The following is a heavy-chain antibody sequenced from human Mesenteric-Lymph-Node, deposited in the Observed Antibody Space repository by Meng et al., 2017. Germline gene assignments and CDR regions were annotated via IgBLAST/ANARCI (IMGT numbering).Heavy chain of an antibody. J-gene: IGHJ6*02. CDR3: ARDRGGYDSDNYYYYYYGMDV. CDR1: GGSFSGYY. V-gene: IGHV4-34*01. D-gene: IGHD5-12*01. CDR2: INHSGST. Sequence: SETLSLTCAVYGGSFSGYYWSWIRQPPGKGLEWIGEINHSGSTNYNPSLKSRVTISVDTSKNQFSLKLSSVTAADTAVYYCARDRGGYDSDNYYYYYYGMDVWGQGTTVTVSS.